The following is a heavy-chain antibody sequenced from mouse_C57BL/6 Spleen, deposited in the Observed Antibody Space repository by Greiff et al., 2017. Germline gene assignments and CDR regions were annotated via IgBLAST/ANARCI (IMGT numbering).Heavy chain of an antibody. Sequence: QVQLKESGAELVRPGASVKLSCKASGYTFTDYYINWVKQRPGQGLEWIARIYPGSGNTYYNEKFKGKATLTAEKSSSTAYMQLSSLTSEDSAVDFCARSGTYFDYWGQGTTLTVSS. D-gene: IGHD4-1*01. J-gene: IGHJ2*01. V-gene: IGHV1-76*01. CDR2: IYPGSGNT. CDR3: ARSGTYFDY. CDR1: GYTFTDYY.